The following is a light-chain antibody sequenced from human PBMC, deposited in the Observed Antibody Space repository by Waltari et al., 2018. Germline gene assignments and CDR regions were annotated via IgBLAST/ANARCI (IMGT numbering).Light chain of an antibody. CDR3: QSYDNSLSGDWV. CDR2: AND. Sequence: HSVLTQPPSVSGAPGQRVTISCTGSSSNIGAGYHVHWYQHLPGSAPNLLIYANDNRPSGVPDRFSGSKSGASASLAITGLQAEDEADYYCQSYDNSLSGDWVFGGGTKLTVV. V-gene: IGLV1-40*01. CDR1: SSNIGAGYH. J-gene: IGLJ3*02.